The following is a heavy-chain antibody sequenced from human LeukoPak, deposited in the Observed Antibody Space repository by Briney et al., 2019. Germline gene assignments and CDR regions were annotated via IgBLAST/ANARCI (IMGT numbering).Heavy chain of an antibody. D-gene: IGHD2-15*01. V-gene: IGHV4-39*01. CDR1: GGSISSSSYY. J-gene: IGHJ4*02. CDR2: IYYSGST. CDR3: ARQVGYCSGGSCYSNY. Sequence: SETLSLTCTVSGGSISSSSYYWGWIRQPPGKGLEWIGSIYYSGSTYYNPSLKSRVTISADTSKNQFSLKLSSVTAADTAVYYCARQVGYCSGGSCYSNYWGQGTLVTVSS.